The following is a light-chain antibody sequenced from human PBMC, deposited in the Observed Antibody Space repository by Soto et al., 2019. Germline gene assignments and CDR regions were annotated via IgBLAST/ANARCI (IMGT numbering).Light chain of an antibody. CDR2: AAS. V-gene: IGKV1-9*01. J-gene: IGKJ4*01. CDR3: QQLRMHPST. CDR1: QDIAIY. Sequence: IQLTQSPSSLSASVGDRVTITCRASQDIAIYLAWYQQKPGEAPKLLIYAASTLYGGVPSRFSVSGSGTDFALTITSLQAEDFATYYCQQLRMHPSTFGGGTKVDI.